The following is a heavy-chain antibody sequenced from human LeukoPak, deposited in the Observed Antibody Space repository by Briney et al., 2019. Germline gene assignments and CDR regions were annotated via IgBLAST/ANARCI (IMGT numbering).Heavy chain of an antibody. D-gene: IGHD6-19*01. CDR3: ARGEAVAGTDY. CDR2: INSDGYSI. Sequence: PGGSLRLSCAASGFTFSAYWMHWVRQAPGKGLVWLSRINSDGYSISYADSVKGRFTISRDNAKNTLYLQMNTLRADDTAMYYCARGEAVAGTDYWGQGALVTVSS. V-gene: IGHV3-74*01. J-gene: IGHJ4*02. CDR1: GFTFSAYW.